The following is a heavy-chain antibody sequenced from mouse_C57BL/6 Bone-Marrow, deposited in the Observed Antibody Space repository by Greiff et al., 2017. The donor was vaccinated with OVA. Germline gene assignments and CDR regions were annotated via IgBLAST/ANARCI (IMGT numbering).Heavy chain of an antibody. J-gene: IGHJ3*01. Sequence: QVQLQQPGAELVKPGASVKLSCKASGYTFTSYWMQWVKQRPGQGLEWIGEIDPSDSYTNYNQKFKGKATLTVDTSSSTAYMQLSSLTSEDSAVYYCARNSYYSNYVAWFAYWGQGTLVTVSA. V-gene: IGHV1-50*01. D-gene: IGHD2-5*01. CDR1: GYTFTSYW. CDR2: IDPSDSYT. CDR3: ARNSYYSNYVAWFAY.